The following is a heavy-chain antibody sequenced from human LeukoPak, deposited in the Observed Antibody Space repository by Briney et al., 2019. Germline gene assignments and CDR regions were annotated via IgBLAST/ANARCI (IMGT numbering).Heavy chain of an antibody. V-gene: IGHV7-4-1*02. Sequence: ASVKVSCKASGYTFTGYYMHWVRQAPGQGLEWMGWVNTNTGNPTYAQGFTGRFVFSLDTSVSTAYLQISSLKAEDTAVYYCARDLPPPYCSGGSCYSGDHDYWGQGTLVTVSS. CDR1: GYTFTGYY. J-gene: IGHJ4*02. CDR3: ARDLPPPYCSGGSCYSGDHDY. CDR2: VNTNTGNP. D-gene: IGHD2-15*01.